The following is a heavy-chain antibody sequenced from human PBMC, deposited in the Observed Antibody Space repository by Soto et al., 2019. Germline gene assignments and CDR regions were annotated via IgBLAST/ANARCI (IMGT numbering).Heavy chain of an antibody. CDR3: ARGRGSWLNWFDP. V-gene: IGHV1-8*01. CDR2: MNPNSGNT. J-gene: IGHJ5*02. D-gene: IGHD6-13*01. CDR1: GYTFTSYD. Sequence: ASVKVSCKAPGYTFTSYDINWVRQAAGQGLEWMGWMNPNSGNTGYAQKFQGRVTMTRNTSISTAYMELSSLRSEDTAVYYCARGRGSWLNWFDPWGQGTLVTVSS.